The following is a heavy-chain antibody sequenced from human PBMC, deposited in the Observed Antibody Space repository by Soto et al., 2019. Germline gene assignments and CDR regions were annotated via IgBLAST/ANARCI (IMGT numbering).Heavy chain of an antibody. D-gene: IGHD2-21*02. V-gene: IGHV5-51*01. J-gene: IGHJ1*01. CDR1: GYSFTTYR. CDR3: ARPVRAYCGGDCYSNFQH. Sequence: GESLKISCNGSGYSFTTYRIGWVRQMPGKGLELMGIIYPGDSDTRYSPPFQGQVIISADKSISTAYLQWRSLKASDTAMYYCARPVRAYCGGDCYSNFQHWGQGTLVTV. CDR2: IYPGDSDT.